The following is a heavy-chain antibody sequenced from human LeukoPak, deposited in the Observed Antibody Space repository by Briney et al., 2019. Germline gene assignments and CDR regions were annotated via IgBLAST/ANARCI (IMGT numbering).Heavy chain of an antibody. CDR1: GFTFSSYW. J-gene: IGHJ6*02. CDR3: ARIQRRYDFWPGGYYYCGMDV. D-gene: IGHD3-3*01. V-gene: IGHV3-7*01. Sequence: PGGSLRLSCAASGFTFSSYWMSWVRQAPGKGLEWVANIKQDGSEKYYVDSVKGRFTISRDNAKNSLSLHMNSLRAKDTAVYYCARIQRRYDFWPGGYYYCGMDVWGQGTTVTVSS. CDR2: IKQDGSEK.